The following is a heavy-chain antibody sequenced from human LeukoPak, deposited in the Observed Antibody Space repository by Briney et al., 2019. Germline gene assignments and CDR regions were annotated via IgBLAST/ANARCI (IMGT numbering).Heavy chain of an antibody. CDR3: TRLRYGDYG. D-gene: IGHD4-17*01. CDR2: ISSSGGTI. V-gene: IGHV3-48*03. J-gene: IGHJ4*02. CDR1: GFTFSSYE. Sequence: GGSLRLSCAASGFTFSSYEMNWVRQAPGKGLEWVSYISSSGGTIDYADSVKGRFTISRDNAKNSLYLQMNSLRGEDTAVYYCTRLRYGDYGWGQGTLVTVSS.